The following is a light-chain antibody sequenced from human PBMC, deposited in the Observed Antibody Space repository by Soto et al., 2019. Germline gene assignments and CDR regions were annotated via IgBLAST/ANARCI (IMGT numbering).Light chain of an antibody. Sequence: EVVMTQSPATLSVSPGGRATLSCRASRSVSNNLAWYQQKLGQAPRLLIYGASTRAPDIPARFRGSGSGTEFTLTISSLQSEDFAVYYCQQCDSWPSFGGGSKVEIK. CDR3: QQCDSWPS. CDR2: GAS. V-gene: IGKV3-15*01. J-gene: IGKJ4*01. CDR1: RSVSNN.